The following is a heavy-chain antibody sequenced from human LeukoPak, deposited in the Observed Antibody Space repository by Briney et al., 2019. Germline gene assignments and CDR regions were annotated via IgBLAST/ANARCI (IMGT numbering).Heavy chain of an antibody. J-gene: IGHJ4*02. CDR1: GGSISSSSYY. CDR2: IYYSGST. Sequence: PSETLSLTCTVSGGSISSSSYYWGWIRQPPGQGLEWIGSIYYSGSTYYNPSLKSRVTISVGTSKNQFSLKLSSVTAADTAVYYCARQGYTPHSFDYWGQGTLVTVSS. CDR3: ARQGYTPHSFDY. D-gene: IGHD5-18*01. V-gene: IGHV4-39*01.